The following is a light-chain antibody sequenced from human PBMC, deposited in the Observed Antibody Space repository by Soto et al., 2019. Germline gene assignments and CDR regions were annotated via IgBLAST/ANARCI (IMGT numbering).Light chain of an antibody. J-gene: IGKJ1*01. V-gene: IGKV3-20*01. CDR2: GAS. CDR1: QIVDSSY. CDR3: QQYGSSPPT. Sequence: EIVLTQSPGTLSLSPGERATLSCRASQIVDSSYLAWYQRKPGQAPRLLIYGASSRATGIPHRFSGSGSGTDFAITITGLEPDDFAVCWGQQYGSSPPTFGQGTKVDI.